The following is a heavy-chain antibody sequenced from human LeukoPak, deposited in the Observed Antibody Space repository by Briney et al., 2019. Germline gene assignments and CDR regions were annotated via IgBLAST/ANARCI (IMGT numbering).Heavy chain of an antibody. CDR3: ATSALDYGDFDSLFDY. CDR1: GGSISSRSYY. V-gene: IGHV4-39*07. D-gene: IGHD4-17*01. J-gene: IGHJ4*02. CDR2: IYYSGTT. Sequence: PSETLSLTCTVSGGSISSRSYYWGWIRQPPGKGLEWIGSIYYSGTTYYNPSLKSRVTMSVDTSKNQLSLKLTSVTAADTAVYYCATSALDYGDFDSLFDYWGQGTLVTVSS.